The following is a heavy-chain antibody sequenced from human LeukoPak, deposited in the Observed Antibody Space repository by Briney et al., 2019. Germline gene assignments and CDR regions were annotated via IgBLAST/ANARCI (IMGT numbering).Heavy chain of an antibody. Sequence: SETLSLTCTVSGGSISSGGYYWSWIRQHPGKGLEWIGYIYYSGSTYYNPSLKSRVTISVDTSKNQFSLKLSSVTAADTAVYYCARQLTARGYSGYDLFPFDYWGQGTLVTVSS. J-gene: IGHJ4*02. CDR3: ARQLTARGYSGYDLFPFDY. CDR2: IYYSGST. V-gene: IGHV4-31*03. D-gene: IGHD5-12*01. CDR1: GGSISSGGYY.